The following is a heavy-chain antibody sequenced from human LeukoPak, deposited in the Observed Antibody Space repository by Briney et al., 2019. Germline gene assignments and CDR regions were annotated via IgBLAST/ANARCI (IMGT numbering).Heavy chain of an antibody. V-gene: IGHV3-9*03. CDR3: AKGTYYDFWSGYFDF. Sequence: GRSLRLSCAASGFTFEDYAMHWVRQPPGQGLKWVAGISWNSGRIGYVDTVKGRFTISRDNAKNSLYLQMDSLTAEDMAFYYCAKGTYYDFWSGYFDFWGQGTLVTVSS. D-gene: IGHD3-3*01. CDR2: ISWNSGRI. CDR1: GFTFEDYA. J-gene: IGHJ4*02.